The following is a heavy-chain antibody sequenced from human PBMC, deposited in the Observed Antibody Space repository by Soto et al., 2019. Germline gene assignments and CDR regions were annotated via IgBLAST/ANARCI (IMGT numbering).Heavy chain of an antibody. D-gene: IGHD3-22*01. CDR1: GDSVSGNSAA. J-gene: IGHJ4*02. Sequence: HSRTLSLPCVISGDSVSGNSAAWNWIRQSPSRGLEWVGRTYYRSKWYSDYAVSVKSRITVTPDTSKNQFSLHLKSVTPEDTAVYYCAREFHYYESSYSYFDFWGQGALVTVSS. CDR3: AREFHYYESSYSYFDF. V-gene: IGHV6-1*01. CDR2: TYYRSKWYS.